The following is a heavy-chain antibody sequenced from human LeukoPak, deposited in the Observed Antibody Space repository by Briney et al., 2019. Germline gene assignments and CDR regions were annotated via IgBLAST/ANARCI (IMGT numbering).Heavy chain of an antibody. V-gene: IGHV1-18*01. CDR3: AREIVIVPPYYYDSSGYYYKYYYGMDV. J-gene: IGHJ6*02. Sequence: ASVTVSCKASGYTFTSYGISWVRQAPGQGLEWMGWISAYNGNTNYAQKLQGRVTMTTDTSTSTAYMELRSLRSDDTAVYYCAREIVIVPPYYYDSSGYYYKYYYGMDVWGQGTTVTVSS. D-gene: IGHD3-22*01. CDR1: GYTFTSYG. CDR2: ISAYNGNT.